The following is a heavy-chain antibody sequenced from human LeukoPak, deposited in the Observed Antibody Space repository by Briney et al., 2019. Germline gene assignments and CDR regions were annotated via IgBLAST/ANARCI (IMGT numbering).Heavy chain of an antibody. CDR2: INHSGST. Sequence: PSETLSLTCAVYGGSFSGYYWSWIRQPPGKGLEWIGEINHSGSTNYNPSLKSRVTISVDTSKNQFSLKLSSVTAADTAVYYCARGPNGGGFLLTLRKYYFDYWGQGTLVTVSS. V-gene: IGHV4-34*01. CDR3: ARGPNGGGFLLTLRKYYFDY. D-gene: IGHD2-8*01. CDR1: GGSFSGYY. J-gene: IGHJ4*02.